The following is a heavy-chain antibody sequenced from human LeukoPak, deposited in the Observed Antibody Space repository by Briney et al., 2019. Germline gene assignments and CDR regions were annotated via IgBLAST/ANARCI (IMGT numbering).Heavy chain of an antibody. CDR2: IIPIFGTA. D-gene: IGHD3-22*01. CDR3: AREVGYYDSSGYSSTDAFDI. J-gene: IGHJ3*02. V-gene: IGHV1-69*05. CDR1: GGTFSSYA. Sequence: ASVKLSCKASGGTFSSYAISWVRQAPGQGLEWIGGIIPIFGTANYAQKFQGRVTIITDESTSTAYMELSSLRSEDTAVFYCAREVGYYDSSGYSSTDAFDIWGQGTMVTVSS.